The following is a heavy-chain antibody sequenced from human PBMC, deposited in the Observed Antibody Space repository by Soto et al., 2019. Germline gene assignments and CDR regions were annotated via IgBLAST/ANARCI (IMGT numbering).Heavy chain of an antibody. CDR2: IYYTGYT. J-gene: IGHJ4*02. V-gene: IGHV4-59*08. Sequence: PSETLSLTCTVSGDSINNRYWSWIRQPPGKGLEWIGYIYYTGYTNYNPSLKSRATISVDSSKNQFSLKLSSVTAADTAVYYCATRPKYQQWLTYFDYWSQGTLVTVSS. D-gene: IGHD6-19*01. CDR1: GDSINNRY. CDR3: ATRPKYQQWLTYFDY.